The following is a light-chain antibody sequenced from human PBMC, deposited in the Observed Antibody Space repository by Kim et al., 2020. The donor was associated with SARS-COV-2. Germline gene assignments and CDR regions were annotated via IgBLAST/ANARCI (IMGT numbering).Light chain of an antibody. V-gene: IGKV4-1*01. CDR3: QKYYNNPLT. Sequence: DIVMTQSPDSLAVSLGERATINCKSSQSVLHTNNKDYLAWYQQKAGQPPKLLIYYASTREFGVPDRFSGSGSGTDFTLTISSLQAEDVAVYYCQKYYNNPLTFGGGTKVDIK. CDR1: QSVLHTNNKDY. CDR2: YAS. J-gene: IGKJ4*01.